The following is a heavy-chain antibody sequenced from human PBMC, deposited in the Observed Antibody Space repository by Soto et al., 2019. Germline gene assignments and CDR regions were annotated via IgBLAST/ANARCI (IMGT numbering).Heavy chain of an antibody. Sequence: SVKVSCKASGVTFSSYAISWVRQAPGQGLEWMGGIIPIFGTANYAQKFQGRVTITADESTSTAYMELSSLRSEDTAVYYCARDITHRITIFRQQCLDAFDIWGQGTMVTVSS. CDR2: IIPIFGTA. CDR3: ARDITHRITIFRQQCLDAFDI. J-gene: IGHJ3*02. CDR1: GVTFSSYA. V-gene: IGHV1-69*13. D-gene: IGHD3-9*01.